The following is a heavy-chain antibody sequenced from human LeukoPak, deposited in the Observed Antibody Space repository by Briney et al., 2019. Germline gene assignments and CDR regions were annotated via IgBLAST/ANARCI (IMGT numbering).Heavy chain of an antibody. Sequence: GESLKISCKGSGYSFTRSWIGWVRQMPGTGLEWMGIIYPGDSDTRYSPSFQGQVTISADKSIDTAYLHWSSLKASDTAMYYCARGGKGNWRNFDYWGQGTLVTVSS. CDR3: ARGGKGNWRNFDY. J-gene: IGHJ4*02. CDR2: IYPGDSDT. D-gene: IGHD1-1*01. CDR1: GYSFTRSW. V-gene: IGHV5-51*01.